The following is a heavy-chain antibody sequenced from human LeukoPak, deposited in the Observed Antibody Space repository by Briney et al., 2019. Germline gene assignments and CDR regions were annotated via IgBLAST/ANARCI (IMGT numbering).Heavy chain of an antibody. CDR1: GGTFSSYA. CDR2: INPSGGST. J-gene: IGHJ4*02. Sequence: ASVKVSCKASGGTFSSYAISWVRQAPGQGLDWMGIINPSGGSTSYAQKFQGRVTMTRDTSTSTVYMELSSLRSEDTAVYYCARDGTYRAVYDSSGYYCDYWGQGTLVTVSS. CDR3: ARDGTYRAVYDSSGYYCDY. V-gene: IGHV1-46*01. D-gene: IGHD3-22*01.